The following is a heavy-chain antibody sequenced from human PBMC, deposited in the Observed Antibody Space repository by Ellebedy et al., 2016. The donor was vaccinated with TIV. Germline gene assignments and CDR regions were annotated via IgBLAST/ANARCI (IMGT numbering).Heavy chain of an antibody. V-gene: IGHV3-21*01. D-gene: IGHD5-12*01. CDR1: GFTFSSYS. CDR2: ISSSRSYI. J-gene: IGHJ3*02. Sequence: PGGSLRLSCAASGFTFSSYSMNWVRQAPGKGLEWVSSISSSRSYIYYADSVKGRFTISRDNAKNSLYLQMNSLRAEGTAVYYCARGTYSGYEIRGSGAFDIWGQGTMVTVSS. CDR3: ARGTYSGYEIRGSGAFDI.